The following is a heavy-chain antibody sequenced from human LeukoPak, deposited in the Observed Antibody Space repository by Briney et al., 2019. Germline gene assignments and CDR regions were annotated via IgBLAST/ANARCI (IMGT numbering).Heavy chain of an antibody. J-gene: IGHJ4*02. CDR2: ISSGGST. Sequence: PSETLSPTCSVSGGSIRSGDYYWSWNRQPAGKGLEWIGRISSGGSTNYNPSLMSRVTISIDTSKNHFSLELTFVTAADTAVYYCTRAEDGCSDASCYGYWGQGTLVTVSS. D-gene: IGHD2-2*01. V-gene: IGHV4-61*02. CDR3: TRAEDGCSDASCYGY. CDR1: GGSIRSGDYY.